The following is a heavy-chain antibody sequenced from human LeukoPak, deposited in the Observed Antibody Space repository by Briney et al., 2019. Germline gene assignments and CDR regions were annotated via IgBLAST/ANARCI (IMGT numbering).Heavy chain of an antibody. CDR1: GGSFSGYY. D-gene: IGHD1-26*01. J-gene: IGHJ4*02. Sequence: SETLSLTCAVYGGSFSGYYWSWIRQPPGKGLEWIGEINHSGSTNYNPSLKSRVTISVDTSKNQFSLKLSSVTAADTAVYYCARSFIVGAWTVEYYFDYWGQGTLVTVSS. CDR3: ARSFIVGAWTVEYYFDY. CDR2: INHSGST. V-gene: IGHV4-34*01.